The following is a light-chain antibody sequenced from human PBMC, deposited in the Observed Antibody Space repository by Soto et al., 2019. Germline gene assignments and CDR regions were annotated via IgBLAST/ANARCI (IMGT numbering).Light chain of an antibody. CDR2: EGN. V-gene: IGLV2-23*01. Sequence: QSALTQPASVSESPGQSISISCGGGRNDIGTYNLVSWYQQHPGKAPKLIIYEGNKRPSGVSNRFSGSRSGNTASLTISGLQAEDEADYYCCSYTDGSSLLFGGGTQVTVL. J-gene: IGLJ3*02. CDR3: CSYTDGSSLL. CDR1: RNDIGTYNL.